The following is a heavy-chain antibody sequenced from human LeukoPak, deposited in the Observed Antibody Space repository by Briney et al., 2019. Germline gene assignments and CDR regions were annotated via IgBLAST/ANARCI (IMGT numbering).Heavy chain of an antibody. CDR2: IYPGDSDT. D-gene: IGHD3-22*01. V-gene: IGHV5-51*01. CDR3: ARLGMYYYDSSNPDAFGI. Sequence: GESLKISCKGSGYSFTSYWIGWVRQMPGKGLEWMGIIYPGDSDTRYSPSFQGQVTISADKSISTAYLQWSSLKASDTAMYYCARLGMYYYDSSNPDAFGIWGQGTMVTVSS. CDR1: GYSFTSYW. J-gene: IGHJ3*02.